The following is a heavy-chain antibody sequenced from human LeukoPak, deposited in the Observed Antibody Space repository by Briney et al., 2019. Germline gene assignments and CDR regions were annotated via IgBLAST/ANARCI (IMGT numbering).Heavy chain of an antibody. CDR1: GFTFSCFR. D-gene: IGHD6-19*01. Sequence: GGSLTLSCAGSGFTFSCFRMIWLAPAQGRGLEWGANIKQDGREKYYVDSVKGRFTISRDNAKNSLYLQMNSLRAEDTAVYYCARDQVLRRQWLVRGYYYYGMDVWGQGTTVTVSS. CDR2: IKQDGREK. J-gene: IGHJ6*02. CDR3: ARDQVLRRQWLVRGYYYYGMDV. V-gene: IGHV3-7*01.